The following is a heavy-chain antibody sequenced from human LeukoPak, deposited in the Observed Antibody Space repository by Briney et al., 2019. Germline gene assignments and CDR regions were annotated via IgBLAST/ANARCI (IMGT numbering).Heavy chain of an antibody. CDR1: GYSFPNYW. D-gene: IGHD3-16*02. Sequence: GESLKISCKGSGYSFPNYWIGWVRQMPGKGLEWMGIIYPGDSDTTYKPSFQGQVTISADKSISTAYLQWSSLKASDTAMYYCARSLAEKVPVLGSYRHHDAFDIWGQGTRVTVSS. CDR3: ARSLAEKVPVLGSYRHHDAFDI. J-gene: IGHJ3*02. CDR2: IYPGDSDT. V-gene: IGHV5-51*01.